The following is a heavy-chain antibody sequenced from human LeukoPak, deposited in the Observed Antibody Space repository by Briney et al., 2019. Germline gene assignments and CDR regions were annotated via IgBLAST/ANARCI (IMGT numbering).Heavy chain of an antibody. J-gene: IGHJ6*02. D-gene: IGHD3-3*01. CDR3: AKITEWLSPYYYGMDV. CDR1: GFTFSSYG. Sequence: GGSLRLSCAASGFTFSSYGMHWVRQAPGKGLEWVAVISYDGSNKYYADSVKGRFAISRDNSKNTLYLQMNSLRAEDTAVYYCAKITEWLSPYYYGMDVWGQGTTVTVSS. V-gene: IGHV3-30*18. CDR2: ISYDGSNK.